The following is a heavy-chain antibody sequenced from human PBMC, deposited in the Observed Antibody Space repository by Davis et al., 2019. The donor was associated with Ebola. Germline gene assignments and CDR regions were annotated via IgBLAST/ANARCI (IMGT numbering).Heavy chain of an antibody. D-gene: IGHD3-10*02. CDR2: IRNDGTFK. Sequence: PGGSLRLSCAASGFAFSNYGMHWVRQAPGKGLEWVAYIRNDGTFKNYADSVRGRFTISRDNSKKTLYLQMNGLRPEDTAVYYCAMSPGGQGTLVTVSS. J-gene: IGHJ4*02. CDR1: GFAFSNYG. V-gene: IGHV3-30*02. CDR3: AMSP.